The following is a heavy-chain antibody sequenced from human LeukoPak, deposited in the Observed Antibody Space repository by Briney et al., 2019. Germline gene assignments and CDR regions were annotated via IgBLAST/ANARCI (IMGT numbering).Heavy chain of an antibody. CDR2: INPNSGGT. J-gene: IGHJ5*02. CDR1: GYTFTGYY. D-gene: IGHD4-11*01. V-gene: IGHV1-2*02. CDR3: ARGWRDYRDRFDP. Sequence: HGASVKVSCKASGYTFTGYYMHWVRQAPGQGLEWMGWINPNSGGTNYAQKFQGRVTMTRDTSISTAYMEQSRLRSDDTAVYYCARGWRDYRDRFDPWGQGTLVTVSS.